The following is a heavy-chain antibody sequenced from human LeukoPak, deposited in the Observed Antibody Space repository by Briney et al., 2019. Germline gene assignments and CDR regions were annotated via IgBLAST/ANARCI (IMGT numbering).Heavy chain of an antibody. CDR1: GGTFSSYA. V-gene: IGHV1-69*04. J-gene: IGHJ3*02. CDR2: IIPILGIA. Sequence: SVKVSCKASGGTFSSYAISWVRQAPGQGLEWMGRIIPILGIANYAQKFQGRVTITADKSTSTAYMELSSLRSEDTAVYYCARERRNYYDSSGPADIWGQGTMVTVSS. CDR3: ARERRNYYDSSGPADI. D-gene: IGHD3-22*01.